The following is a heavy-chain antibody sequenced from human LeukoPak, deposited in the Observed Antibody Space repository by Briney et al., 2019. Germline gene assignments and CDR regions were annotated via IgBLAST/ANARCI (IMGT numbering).Heavy chain of an antibody. CDR3: AKAREDSGSLRRSFDH. CDR1: GFTFGSYA. CDR2: VPDDSAAT. V-gene: IGHV3-23*01. Sequence: GGSLRLSCAASGFTFGSYAMSWVRQAPGKGLEWVSLVPDDSAATYYADSVKGRFTISRDNSRNTLYLQMSSLRAEDTAVYYCAKAREDSGSLRRSFDHWGQGTLVAVSS. J-gene: IGHJ4*02. D-gene: IGHD3-10*01.